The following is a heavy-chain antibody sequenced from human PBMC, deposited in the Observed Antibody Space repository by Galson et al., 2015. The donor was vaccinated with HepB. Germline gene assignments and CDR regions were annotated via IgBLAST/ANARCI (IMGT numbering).Heavy chain of an antibody. V-gene: IGHV4-39*01. J-gene: IGHJ1*01. CDR1: GGSISSSSYY. Sequence: SETLSLTCTVSGGSISSSSYYWGWIRQPPGKGLEWIGSIYYSGSTYYNPSLQSRVTISVDPSKNHFSLKLSSVTDADTAVYYCASYHPSYSDILPWQQGGQYFQHWGQGTLVTVSS. D-gene: IGHD3-9*01. CDR2: IYYSGST. CDR3: ASYHPSYSDILPWQQGGQYFQH.